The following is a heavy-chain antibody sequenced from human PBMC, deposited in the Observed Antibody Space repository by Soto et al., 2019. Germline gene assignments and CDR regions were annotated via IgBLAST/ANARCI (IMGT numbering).Heavy chain of an antibody. CDR3: ARAEGSTYSDYYYNGLDV. J-gene: IGHJ6*02. Sequence: GGSLRLSCAASGFTFYKYDIHWVRQVTGRGLEWVSAIGSAGDTYYADSVKGRFTISRENAKNSLYLQMNRLRAGDTAVYFCARAEGSTYSDYYYNGLDVWGQGTTVTVSS. D-gene: IGHD2-15*01. CDR1: GFTFYKYD. CDR2: IGSAGDT. V-gene: IGHV3-13*01.